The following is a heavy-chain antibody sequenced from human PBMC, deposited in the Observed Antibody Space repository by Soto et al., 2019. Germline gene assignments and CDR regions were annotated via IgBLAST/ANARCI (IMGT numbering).Heavy chain of an antibody. J-gene: IGHJ6*02. Sequence: PGGSLRLSCAASGFTFSGYAMNWVRQAPWKGLEWVSSISTTSTYRYYADSVKCRFTISRDNSNNSLHLQMNSLRAEDTAVYSCVRDYVMDVCGQRTTVTVSS. CDR3: VRDYVMDV. CDR1: GFTFSGYA. D-gene: IGHD3-10*02. CDR2: ISTTSTYR. V-gene: IGHV3-21*01.